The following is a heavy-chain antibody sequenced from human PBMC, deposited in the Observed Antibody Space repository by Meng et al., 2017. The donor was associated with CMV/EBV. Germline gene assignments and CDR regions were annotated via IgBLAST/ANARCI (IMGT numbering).Heavy chain of an antibody. D-gene: IGHD1-26*01. CDR1: GFTFSSYA. CDR2: ISGSGGST. Sequence: GESLKISCAASGFTFSSYAMSWVRQAPGKGLEWVSAISGSGGSTYYVDSVKGRFTISRDNSKNTLYLQMNSLRAEDTAVYYCAKVGAVAGSYESPFGYWGQGTLVTVSS. V-gene: IGHV3-23*01. CDR3: AKVGAVAGSYESPFGY. J-gene: IGHJ4*02.